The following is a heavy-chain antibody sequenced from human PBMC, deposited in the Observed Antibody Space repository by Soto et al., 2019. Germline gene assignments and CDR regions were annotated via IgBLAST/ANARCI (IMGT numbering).Heavy chain of an antibody. CDR3: ARDGPPTDY. V-gene: IGHV1-18*01. J-gene: IGHJ4*02. Sequence: QVQLVQSGAEVKKPGASVKVSCKASGYTFSSYHISWVRQAPGQGLEWMGWISAYNGNTNNAQKLQGRVTMTTEPSTNTANMELGSLRSYDTAVYYGARDGPPTDYWGQGTLVTVSS. CDR1: GYTFSSYH. CDR2: ISAYNGNT.